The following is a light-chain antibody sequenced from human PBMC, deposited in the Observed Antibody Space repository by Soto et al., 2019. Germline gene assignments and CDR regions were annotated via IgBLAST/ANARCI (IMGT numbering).Light chain of an antibody. J-gene: IGKJ5*01. CDR2: TAS. V-gene: IGKV1-12*01. CDR3: QQAASFPIT. Sequence: DIQMTQSPSTLSGSVGDRVTITCRASQTISSWLAWYHQKPGKAPNLLIYTASSLQSGVPSRFSGSGSGTDFTLTINGLQPEDFATYYCQQAASFPITFGQGTRLEIK. CDR1: QTISSW.